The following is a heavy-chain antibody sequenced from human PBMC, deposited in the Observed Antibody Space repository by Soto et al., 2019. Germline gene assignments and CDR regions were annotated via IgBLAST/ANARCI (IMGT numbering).Heavy chain of an antibody. Sequence: ASVKVSCKASGYTFTSYGISWVRQAPGQGLEWMGWTSAYNGNTNYAQKFQGRVTTTRDTSTSTAYMELRSLRSDDTAVYYCARDLNYGSGPRRVVDIWGQGAMVTVSS. V-gene: IGHV1-18*01. CDR1: GYTFTSYG. J-gene: IGHJ3*02. CDR3: ARDLNYGSGPRRVVDI. CDR2: TSAYNGNT. D-gene: IGHD3-10*01.